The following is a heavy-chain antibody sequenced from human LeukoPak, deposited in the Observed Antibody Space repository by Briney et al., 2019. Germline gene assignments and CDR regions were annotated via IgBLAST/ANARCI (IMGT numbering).Heavy chain of an antibody. Sequence: ASVKVSCKASGYTFTSYGISWVRQAPGQGLEWMGGSIPIFGTGNYAQKFQGRGTITTDESTRTDYMELSSLRSEDTAVYYCARARSNWVDYYYYMDVWGKGTTVTVSS. CDR1: GYTFTSYG. D-gene: IGHD7-27*01. V-gene: IGHV1-69*05. J-gene: IGHJ6*03. CDR3: ARARSNWVDYYYYMDV. CDR2: SIPIFGTG.